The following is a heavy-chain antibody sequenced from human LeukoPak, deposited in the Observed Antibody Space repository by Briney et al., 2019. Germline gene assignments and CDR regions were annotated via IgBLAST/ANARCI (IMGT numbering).Heavy chain of an antibody. V-gene: IGHV1-2*04. Sequence: ASVKVSCKASGYTFTGYYMHWVRQAPGQGLEWMGWINPNSGGTNYAQKFQGWVTMTRDTSISTAYMELSRLRSDDTAVYYCARKNGSGWMDYYYGMDVWGQGTTVTVSS. D-gene: IGHD6-19*01. J-gene: IGHJ6*02. CDR3: ARKNGSGWMDYYYGMDV. CDR2: INPNSGGT. CDR1: GYTFTGYY.